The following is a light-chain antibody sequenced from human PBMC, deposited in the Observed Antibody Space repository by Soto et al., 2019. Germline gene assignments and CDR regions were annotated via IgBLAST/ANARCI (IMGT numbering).Light chain of an antibody. Sequence: QSVLTQPASVPGSPGQSITISCTGTSSDIGAYNYVSWYQHHPGEAPELIIYEVTYRPSGVSDRFSGSKSANTASLTISGLQAEDEADYYCSSYTTTGTRVFGTGTKVTV. CDR3: SSYTTTGTRV. CDR1: SSDIGAYNY. V-gene: IGLV2-14*01. CDR2: EVT. J-gene: IGLJ1*01.